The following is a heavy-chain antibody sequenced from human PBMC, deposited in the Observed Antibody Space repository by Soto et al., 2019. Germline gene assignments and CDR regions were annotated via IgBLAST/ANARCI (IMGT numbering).Heavy chain of an antibody. Sequence: SQTLSLTFTVSGGSISSYYWSWIRQPPGKGLEWIGYIYYSGSTNYNPSLKSRVTISVDTSKNQFSLKLSSVTAADTAVYYCARDPGWGWENWFDPWGQGTLVTVSS. J-gene: IGHJ5*02. D-gene: IGHD7-27*01. V-gene: IGHV4-59*01. CDR3: ARDPGWGWENWFDP. CDR1: GGSISSYY. CDR2: IYYSGST.